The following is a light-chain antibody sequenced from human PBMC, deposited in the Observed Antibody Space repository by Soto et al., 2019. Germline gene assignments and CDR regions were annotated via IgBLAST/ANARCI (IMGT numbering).Light chain of an antibody. V-gene: IGKV1-39*01. CDR1: QSISSY. Sequence: DIQMTQSPSSLSASVGDRVTITCRASQSISSYLNWYQQKPGKAPKLLIYAASSLQSGVPSRFSGSGSGTDFTLTISSLQPEDFATYYCQQSYSTPPFMYTFGQVTKLEIK. CDR3: QQSYSTPPFMYT. CDR2: AAS. J-gene: IGKJ2*01.